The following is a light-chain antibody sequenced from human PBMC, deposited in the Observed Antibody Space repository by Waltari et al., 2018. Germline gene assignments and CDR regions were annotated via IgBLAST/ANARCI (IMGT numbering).Light chain of an antibody. J-gene: IGKJ1*01. CDR1: QSVSSS. V-gene: IGKV3-15*01. CDR2: GAS. CDR3: QQYNNWWT. Sequence: EIVLTQSPATLSLSPGERATLSCRASQSVSSSLAWYQQKPGQAPRLLIHGASSRATGIPDRFSGSWSGTDFTFTISSLEPEDFAVYYCQQYNNWWTFGQGTKVEIK.